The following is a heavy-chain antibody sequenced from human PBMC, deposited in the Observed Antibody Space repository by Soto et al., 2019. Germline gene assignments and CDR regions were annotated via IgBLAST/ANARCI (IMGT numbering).Heavy chain of an antibody. V-gene: IGHV4-30-4*01. CDR2: IYYSGST. Sequence: SETLSLTCTVSGGSISSGDYYWSWIRQPPGKGLEWIGYIYYSGSTYYNPSLKSRVTISVDTSKNQFSLKLSSVTAADTAVYYCARGRVTIFGVVTPDAFDIWGQGTMVTVSS. CDR1: GGSISSGDYY. J-gene: IGHJ3*02. CDR3: ARGRVTIFGVVTPDAFDI. D-gene: IGHD3-3*01.